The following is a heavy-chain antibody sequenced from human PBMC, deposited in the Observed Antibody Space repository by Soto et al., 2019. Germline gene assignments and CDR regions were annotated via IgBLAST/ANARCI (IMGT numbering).Heavy chain of an antibody. J-gene: IGHJ6*03. Sequence: SETLSLTCAVYGGSFSGYYWSWIRQPPGKGLEWIGEINHSGSTNYNPSLKSRVTISVDTSKNQFSLKLSSVTAADTAVYYCARVPVVVVAPDYILGGPYYMYVWGKGTTVTVSS. CDR1: GGSFSGYY. CDR3: ARVPVVVVAPDYILGGPYYMYV. CDR2: INHSGST. V-gene: IGHV4-34*01. D-gene: IGHD2-15*01.